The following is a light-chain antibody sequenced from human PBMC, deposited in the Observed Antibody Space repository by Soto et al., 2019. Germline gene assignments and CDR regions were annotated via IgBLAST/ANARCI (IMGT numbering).Light chain of an antibody. CDR2: DAS. V-gene: IGKV1-5*01. CDR1: QTISVY. Sequence: DIQMTQSPSSLSASVGDTVIITCRASQTISVYLNWYQQIAGKAPKLLIYDASSLESGVPSRFSGSGSGTEFTLTISSLQPDDFATYYCQQYNSYSWTFGQGTKVDIK. CDR3: QQYNSYSWT. J-gene: IGKJ1*01.